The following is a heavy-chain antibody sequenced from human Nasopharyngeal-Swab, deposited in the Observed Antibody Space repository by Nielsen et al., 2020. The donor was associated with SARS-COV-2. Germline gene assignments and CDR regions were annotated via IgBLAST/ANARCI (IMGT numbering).Heavy chain of an antibody. CDR1: RFTFSRWP. CDR3: ARDAPAHYGAFY. Sequence: GGSLRLSCVASRFTFSRWPMHWVRQAPGKGLEWVAFIAHDASNEYYGDSVKGRFSISRDSSKNTLYLQMDSLRGEDTAVYYCARDAPAHYGAFYWGRGTRVTVSS. CDR2: IAHDASNE. V-gene: IGHV3-30*03. J-gene: IGHJ4*02. D-gene: IGHD4-17*01.